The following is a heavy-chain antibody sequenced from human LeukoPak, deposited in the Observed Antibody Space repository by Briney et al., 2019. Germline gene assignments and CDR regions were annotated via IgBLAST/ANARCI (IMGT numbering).Heavy chain of an antibody. CDR3: AKYRKERGYSYPFDY. D-gene: IGHD5-18*01. J-gene: IGHJ4*02. CDR2: ISGSGGST. Sequence: GGSLRLSCAASGFTFSSYAMSWVRQAPGKGLEWVSAISGSGGSTYYADSVKGRFTISRDNSKNTLYLQMNSLRAEDTAVYYCAKYRKERGYSYPFDYWGQGTLVTASS. V-gene: IGHV3-23*01. CDR1: GFTFSSYA.